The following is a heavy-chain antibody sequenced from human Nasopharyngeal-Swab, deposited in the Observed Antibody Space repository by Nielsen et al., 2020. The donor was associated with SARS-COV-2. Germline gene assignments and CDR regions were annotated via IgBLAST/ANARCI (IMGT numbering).Heavy chain of an antibody. CDR1: GFTFSSYA. J-gene: IGHJ6*03. CDR3: ARESGLRFFDYYYYYYMDV. CDR2: ISGSGGST. D-gene: IGHD3-3*01. Sequence: GGSLRLSCAASGFTFSSYAMSWVRQAPGKGLEWVSAISGSGGSTYYADSVKGRFTISRDNAKNSLYLQMNSLRAEDTAVYYCARESGLRFFDYYYYYYMDVWGKGTTVTVSS. V-gene: IGHV3-23*01.